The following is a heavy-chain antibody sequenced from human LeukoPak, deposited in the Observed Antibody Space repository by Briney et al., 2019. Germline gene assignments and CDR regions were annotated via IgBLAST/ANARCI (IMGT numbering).Heavy chain of an antibody. Sequence: PGGSLRLSCAASGFTFSSYAMSWVRQAPGKGLEWVSDISGSGGSTYYADSVKGRFTTSRDNSKNTLYMQMNSLRAEDTAVYYCAKDYGSGSYLDYWGQGTLVTVSS. D-gene: IGHD3-10*01. CDR1: GFTFSSYA. CDR3: AKDYGSGSYLDY. CDR2: ISGSGGST. J-gene: IGHJ4*02. V-gene: IGHV3-23*01.